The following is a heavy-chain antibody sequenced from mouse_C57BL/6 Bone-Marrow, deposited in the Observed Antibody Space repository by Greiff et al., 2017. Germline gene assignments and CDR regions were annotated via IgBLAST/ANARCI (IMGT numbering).Heavy chain of an antibody. Sequence: QVQLKESGAELARPGASVKMSCKASGYTFTSYTMHWVKQRPGQGLEWIGYINPSSGYTKYNQKFKDKATLTADKSSSTAYMQLSRLTSEDSAVYYCARPITTVVARDYWGQGTTLTVSS. CDR1: GYTFTSYT. J-gene: IGHJ2*01. D-gene: IGHD1-1*01. CDR2: INPSSGYT. V-gene: IGHV1-4*01. CDR3: ARPITTVVARDY.